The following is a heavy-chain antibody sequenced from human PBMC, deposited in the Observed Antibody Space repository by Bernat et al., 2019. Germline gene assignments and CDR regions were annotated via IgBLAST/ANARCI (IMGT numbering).Heavy chain of an antibody. Sequence: EVQLVESGGGLVKPGGSLRLSCAASGFTFSSYSMNWVRQAPGKGLEWVSYISSSSSYIYYADSVKGRFTISRDNAKNSMYLQMNSLRAEDTAVYYCARDNGNCSSTSCYLYYYGMDVWGQGTTVTVSS. CDR1: GFTFSSYS. D-gene: IGHD2-2*01. CDR3: ARDNGNCSSTSCYLYYYGMDV. V-gene: IGHV3-21*05. CDR2: ISSSSSYI. J-gene: IGHJ6*02.